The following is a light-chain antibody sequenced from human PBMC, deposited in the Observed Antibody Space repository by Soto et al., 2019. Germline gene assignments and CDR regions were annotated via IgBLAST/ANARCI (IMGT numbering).Light chain of an antibody. Sequence: DIQMTQSPSSLSASVGDRVTITCRASQSISSYLNWYQQKPGKAPKLLIYAASSLQSGVPSGFSGSGSGKDFTLTISSLQPEDFATYYCQQSYSTPYTCGQGTKLEIK. CDR2: AAS. CDR3: QQSYSTPYT. J-gene: IGKJ2*01. V-gene: IGKV1-39*01. CDR1: QSISSY.